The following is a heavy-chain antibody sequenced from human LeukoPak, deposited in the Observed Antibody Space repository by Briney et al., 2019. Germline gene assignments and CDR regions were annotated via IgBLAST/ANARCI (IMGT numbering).Heavy chain of an antibody. CDR3: TTDEDWNYARKDV. D-gene: IGHD1-7*01. CDR2: TVSEIDGGTT. J-gene: IGHJ6*02. V-gene: IGHV3-15*04. Sequence: GGSLRLSCAASGFTFNYAWMCWVRQVPGKGLEWVGQTVSEIDGGTTDYAAPVKGRFTISRDDSKSTLYLQMNSLKIEDTAVYYCTTDEDWNYARKDVWGQGATVIVSS. CDR1: GFTFNYAW.